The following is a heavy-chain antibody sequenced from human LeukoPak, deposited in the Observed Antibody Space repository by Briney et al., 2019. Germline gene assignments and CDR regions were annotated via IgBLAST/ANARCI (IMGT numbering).Heavy chain of an antibody. CDR1: GFTFSSYS. V-gene: IGHV3-21*01. D-gene: IGHD3-22*01. J-gene: IGHJ6*02. Sequence: PGGSLRLSCAASGFTFSSYSMNWVRQAPGKGLEWVPYISGSSSYIYYADSVKGRFTISRDNAKNSLYLQMNSLRAADTAVYYCARHTMYYYDSSGFAPSYYYGMDVWAQGTTVTVSS. CDR2: ISGSSSYI. CDR3: ARHTMYYYDSSGFAPSYYYGMDV.